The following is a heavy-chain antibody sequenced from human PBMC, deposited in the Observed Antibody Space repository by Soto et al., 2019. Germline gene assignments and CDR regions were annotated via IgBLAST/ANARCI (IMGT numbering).Heavy chain of an antibody. V-gene: IGHV1-18*01. CDR1: VYTFPDYG. D-gene: IGHD3-22*01. J-gene: IGHJ1*01. CDR3: ARDRDDSSWSTAENFQH. Sequence: XSVNFSFEASVYTFPDYGIHWVRQAPGQGLEWMGWINTYNGNTYYTQNLQGRVTMTRDTSTSTAYMDLRSLRFDDTALYYCARDRDDSSWSTAENFQHWGQGPLVTVSS. CDR2: INTYNGNT.